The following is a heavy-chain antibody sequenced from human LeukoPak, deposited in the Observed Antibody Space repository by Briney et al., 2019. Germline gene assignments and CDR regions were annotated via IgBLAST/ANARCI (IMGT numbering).Heavy chain of an antibody. V-gene: IGHV3-33*01. CDR1: GFTFSSYG. D-gene: IGHD6-13*01. Sequence: GGSLRLSCAASGFTFSSYGMHWVRQAPGKGLEWVAVIWYDGSNKYYSDSVKGRFTISRDNSKNTLYLQMNSLRAEDTAVYYCARDVPVWPYSSSWYEGSTGMDVWGQGTTVTVSS. CDR3: ARDVPVWPYSSSWYEGSTGMDV. CDR2: IWYDGSNK. J-gene: IGHJ6*02.